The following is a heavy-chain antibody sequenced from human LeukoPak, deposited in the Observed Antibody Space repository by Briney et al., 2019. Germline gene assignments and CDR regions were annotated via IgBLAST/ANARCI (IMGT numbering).Heavy chain of an antibody. D-gene: IGHD2-2*01. Sequence: ASVKVSCKASGYTFTGYYMHWVRQAPGQGLEWMGRINPNSGGTNYAQKLQGRVTMTTDTSTSTAYMELRSLRSDDTAVYSCARGSDENYWGYCSSTSCYYFDYWGQGTLVTVSS. V-gene: IGHV1-2*06. CDR3: ARGSDENYWGYCSSTSCYYFDY. CDR2: INPNSGGT. J-gene: IGHJ4*02. CDR1: GYTFTGYY.